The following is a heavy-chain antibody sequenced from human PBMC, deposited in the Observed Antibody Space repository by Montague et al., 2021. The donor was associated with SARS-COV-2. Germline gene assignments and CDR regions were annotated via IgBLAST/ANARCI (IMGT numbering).Heavy chain of an antibody. CDR1: SGSIISSGYY. V-gene: IGHV4-39*02. Sequence: SETLSLTCSVSSGSIISSGYYWGWIRQPPGKELEWIGNIYYSGTTYYNPSLQSRGTISADTSKNHLSLRLSSATAADTAVYFCARGMIRGVTTPFDYWGQGSQVTVSS. CDR2: IYYSGTT. D-gene: IGHD3-10*01. J-gene: IGHJ4*02. CDR3: ARGMIRGVTTPFDY.